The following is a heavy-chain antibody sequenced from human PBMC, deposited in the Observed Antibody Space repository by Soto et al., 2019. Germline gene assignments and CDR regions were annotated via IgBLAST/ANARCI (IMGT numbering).Heavy chain of an antibody. CDR2: IYYSGST. Sequence: SETLSLTCTVSGGSISSCGYYWSWIRLHPGKGLEWIGYIYYSGSTYYNPSLKSRVTISVDTSKNQFSLKLSSVTAADTAVYYCARDEGSDAFDIWGQGTMVTVSS. J-gene: IGHJ3*02. CDR3: ARDEGSDAFDI. V-gene: IGHV4-31*03. CDR1: GGSISSCGYY.